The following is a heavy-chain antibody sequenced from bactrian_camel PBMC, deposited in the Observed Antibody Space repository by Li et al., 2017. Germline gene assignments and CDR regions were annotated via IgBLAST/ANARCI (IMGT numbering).Heavy chain of an antibody. D-gene: IGHD3*01. CDR2: VWLDGSIT. V-gene: IGHV3-2*01. Sequence: HVQLVESGGGLVQPGGSLRLSCAASGAIYCRYDMSWYRQAPGKGLEWVSSVWLDGSITYCASVKGRFTISKDNAKNTLSLQMNSLKPEDTGMYYCVADPGTRIQALGIICPEFEVDYQVQGHGTQVTVS. CDR1: GAIYCRYD. J-gene: IGHJ4*01.